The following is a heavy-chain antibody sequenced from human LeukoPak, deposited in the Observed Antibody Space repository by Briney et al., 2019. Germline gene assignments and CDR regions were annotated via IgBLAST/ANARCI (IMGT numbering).Heavy chain of an antibody. J-gene: IGHJ6*02. Sequence: SETLSLTCTVSGGSISSYYWSWIRQPPGKGLEWIGYIYYSGSTNHNPSLKSRVTISVDTSKNQFSLKLSSVTAADTAVYYCARQNYDFWSGYPTGMDVWGQGTTVTVSS. CDR2: IYYSGST. V-gene: IGHV4-59*08. D-gene: IGHD3-3*01. CDR1: GGSISSYY. CDR3: ARQNYDFWSGYPTGMDV.